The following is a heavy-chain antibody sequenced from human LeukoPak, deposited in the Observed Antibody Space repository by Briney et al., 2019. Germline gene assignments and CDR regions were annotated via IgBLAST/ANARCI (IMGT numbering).Heavy chain of an antibody. CDR2: MNPNSGNT. CDR3: ARPILPRSDAFDI. J-gene: IGHJ3*02. Sequence: ASVKVSCKTSGYTFTNYDINWVRQATGQGLEWMGWMNPNSGNTGYAQKFQGRVTITRNTSISTAYMELSSLRSEDTAVYYCARPILPRSDAFDIWGQGTMVTVSS. V-gene: IGHV1-8*03. CDR1: GYTFTNYD. D-gene: IGHD2-15*01.